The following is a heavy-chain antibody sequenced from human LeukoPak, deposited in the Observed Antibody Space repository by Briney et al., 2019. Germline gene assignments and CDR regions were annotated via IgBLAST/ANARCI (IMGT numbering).Heavy chain of an antibody. CDR3: ARVGVGGSGSYYKLSNDY. D-gene: IGHD3-10*01. Sequence: PGGSLRLSCAASGFTFSSYEMNWVRQAPGKGLEWVSYISSSGSTIYYADSVKGRFTISRDNAKNSLYLQMNSLRAEDTAVYYCARVGVGGSGSYYKLSNDYWGQGTLVTVSS. J-gene: IGHJ4*02. CDR1: GFTFSSYE. CDR2: ISSSGSTI. V-gene: IGHV3-48*03.